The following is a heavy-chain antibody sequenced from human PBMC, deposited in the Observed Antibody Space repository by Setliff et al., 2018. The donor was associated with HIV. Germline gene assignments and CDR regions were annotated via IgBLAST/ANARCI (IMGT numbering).Heavy chain of an antibody. D-gene: IGHD3-3*01. J-gene: IGHJ3*02. CDR1: GGSISGGGYY. CDR2: IYYIGNT. Sequence: PSETLSLTCTVSGGSISGGGYYWSWIRQRPGKGLDWIGNIYYIGNTDYNPSLKNRVTISIDTSKNQFSLKLSSVTAADTAIYYCARVPRITTLRNAFDIWGQGTMVTVS. V-gene: IGHV4-31*03. CDR3: ARVPRITTLRNAFDI.